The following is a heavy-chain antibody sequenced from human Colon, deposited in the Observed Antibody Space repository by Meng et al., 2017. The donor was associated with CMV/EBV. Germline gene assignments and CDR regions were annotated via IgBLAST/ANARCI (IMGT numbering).Heavy chain of an antibody. V-gene: IGHV1-2*02. D-gene: IGHD3-16*01. CDR1: GYSFTGYY. Sequence: QVQLGQSGGDVRMPGASGKVSCKASGYSFTGYYIHWVRQAPGQGLEWMGWMDPTTGRTDYAQKFQGTVTMTRDTSISTAYLELSRLTSDDTAVYYCASHSSYVWGSHHWGQGTLVTVSS. CDR3: ASHSSYVWGSHH. CDR2: MDPTTGRT. J-gene: IGHJ1*01.